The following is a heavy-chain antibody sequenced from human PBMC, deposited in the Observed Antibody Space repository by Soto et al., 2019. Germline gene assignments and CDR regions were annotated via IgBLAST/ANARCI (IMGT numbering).Heavy chain of an antibody. J-gene: IGHJ5*02. Sequence: SVKVSCKVSGGTFSSYAISWVRQAPGQGLEWMGGIIPIFGTANYAQKFQGRVTITADESTSTAYMELSSLRSEDTAVYYCARDLSAAKSEAPWGQGTLITVSX. D-gene: IGHD2-2*01. CDR1: GGTFSSYA. CDR2: IIPIFGTA. V-gene: IGHV1-69*13. CDR3: ARDLSAAKSEAP.